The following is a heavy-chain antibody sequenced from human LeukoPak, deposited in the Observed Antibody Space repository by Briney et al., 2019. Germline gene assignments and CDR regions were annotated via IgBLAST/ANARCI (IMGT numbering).Heavy chain of an antibody. J-gene: IGHJ5*02. CDR3: ARDVGNFNWFDP. D-gene: IGHD4-23*01. V-gene: IGHV4-59*01. CDR2: IYYCGST. CDR1: GGSISSYY. Sequence: KPSETLSLTCTVPGGSISSYYWSWLRQPPGKGLEWLGYIYYCGSTNYNPTLKSRVTISVDTSKNQFSLKLSSVTAADTAVYYCARDVGNFNWFDPWGQGTLVTVSS.